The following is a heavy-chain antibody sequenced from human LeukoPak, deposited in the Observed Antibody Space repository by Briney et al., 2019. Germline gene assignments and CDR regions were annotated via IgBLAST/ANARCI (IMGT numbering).Heavy chain of an antibody. CDR2: IYHSGRT. CDR3: ARGRGIVVVIIMPYFDY. J-gene: IGHJ4*02. CDR1: GYSISSGYY. V-gene: IGHV4-38-2*02. Sequence: SETLSLTCTVSGYSISSGYYWGWIRQPPGKGLEWIGSIYHSGRTFYNPSLKSRVTISVDTSKNQFSLKLTSVTAADTAVYYCARGRGIVVVIIMPYFDYWGQGTLVTVSS. D-gene: IGHD3-22*01.